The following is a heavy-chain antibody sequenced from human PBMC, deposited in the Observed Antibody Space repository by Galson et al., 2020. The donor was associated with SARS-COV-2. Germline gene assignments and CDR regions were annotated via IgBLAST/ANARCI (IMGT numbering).Heavy chain of an antibody. CDR1: GFTFISYG. V-gene: IGHV3-33*01. J-gene: IGHJ4*02. D-gene: IGHD3-9*01. Sequence: GGSLRPPCPAPGFTFISYGMHWVRQAPGKGLEWVAVIWYDGSNKYYADSVKGRLTIYRDNSKNTLYQQMTSLRDEDTAVYYCARSLTGDYAFDYWGQGTLVTVAS. CDR3: ARSLTGDYAFDY. CDR2: IWYDGSNK.